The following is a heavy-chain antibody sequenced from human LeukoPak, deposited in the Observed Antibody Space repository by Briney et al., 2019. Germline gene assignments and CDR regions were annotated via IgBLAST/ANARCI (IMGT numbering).Heavy chain of an antibody. CDR3: LRGDRRDY. Sequence: GGSLRLSCEASGFTFNTYSMNWARQAPGKGLEWVLSIDSSGGYMFYADSVKGRSIISRDNAKDSLYLQMNSLRVEDTAVYYCLRGDRRDYWGQGTLVTVSS. CDR1: GFTFNTYS. J-gene: IGHJ4*02. CDR2: IDSSGGYM. V-gene: IGHV3-21*06.